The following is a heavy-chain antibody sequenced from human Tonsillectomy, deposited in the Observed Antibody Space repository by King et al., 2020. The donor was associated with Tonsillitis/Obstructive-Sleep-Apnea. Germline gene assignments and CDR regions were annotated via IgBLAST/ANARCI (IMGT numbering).Heavy chain of an antibody. Sequence: VQLVESGGGLVQPGGSLRLSCAASGFTFSSYAMSWVRQAPGKGLEWVSGISGSGGNTYYADSVKGRFTISRDNSKNTLYLQMNSLRAEDTAVYYCAKLGGYCSSTSCSGPYWGQGTLVTVSS. D-gene: IGHD2-2*01. V-gene: IGHV3-23*04. J-gene: IGHJ4*02. CDR2: ISGSGGNT. CDR1: GFTFSSYA. CDR3: AKLGGYCSSTSCSGPY.